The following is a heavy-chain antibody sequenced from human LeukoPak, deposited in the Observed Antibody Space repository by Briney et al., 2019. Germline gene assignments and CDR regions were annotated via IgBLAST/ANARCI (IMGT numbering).Heavy chain of an antibody. J-gene: IGHJ6*03. Sequence: PGGSLRLSCAASGFTFDDYGMSWVRQAPGKGLEWVSGINWNGGSTGYADSVKGRFTISRDNAKNSLYLQMNSLRAEDTAVYYCASNGYSSSRHTYYYYYYMDVWGKGTTVTVSS. V-gene: IGHV3-20*04. CDR1: GFTFDDYG. D-gene: IGHD6-13*01. CDR3: ASNGYSSSRHTYYYYYYMDV. CDR2: INWNGGST.